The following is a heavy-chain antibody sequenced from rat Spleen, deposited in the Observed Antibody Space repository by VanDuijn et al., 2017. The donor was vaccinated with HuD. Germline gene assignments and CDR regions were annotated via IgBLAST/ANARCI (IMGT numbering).Heavy chain of an antibody. D-gene: IGHD4-3*01. CDR2: ISYDGGRN. CDR3: ARHDGNSGYSYWFDY. V-gene: IGHV5-29*01. Sequence: EVQLVESDGGLVQPGRSLKLSCAASGFTFSDYYMAWVRQAPTKGLEWVATISYDGGRNFYRDSVKGRFTISRDNAKSSLYLQMDSLRSEDTATYYCARHDGNSGYSYWFDYWGQGVMVTVSS. CDR1: GFTFSDYY. J-gene: IGHJ2*01.